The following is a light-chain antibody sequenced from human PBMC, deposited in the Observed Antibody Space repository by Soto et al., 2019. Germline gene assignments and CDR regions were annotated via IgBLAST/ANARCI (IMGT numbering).Light chain of an antibody. CDR1: QSVSSN. CDR3: QQYNNRPPLT. J-gene: IGKJ4*01. Sequence: EIVMTQSPATLSVSPGERATLSCMASQSVSSNLAWYQQKPGQAPRLLIYGASTRATAIPARFSGSGSGTEFTLTISSLQSEDFAVYYCQQYNNRPPLTFGGGTKVDIK. V-gene: IGKV3-15*01. CDR2: GAS.